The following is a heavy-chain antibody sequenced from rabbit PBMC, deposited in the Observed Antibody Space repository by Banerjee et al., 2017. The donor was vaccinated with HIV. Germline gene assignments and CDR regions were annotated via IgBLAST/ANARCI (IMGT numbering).Heavy chain of an antibody. V-gene: IGHV1S40*01. Sequence: QSLEESGGDLVKPGASLTLTCTASGFSFSSDYYMCWVRQAPGKGLEWIACIDGGNSDSTYYASWAKGRFTVSKTSSTTVTLQMTSLTAADTATYFCARGLVAGVLNLWGPGTLVTVS. J-gene: IGHJ4*01. CDR1: GFSFSSDYY. CDR3: ARGLVAGVLNL. CDR2: IDGGNSDST. D-gene: IGHD4-1*01.